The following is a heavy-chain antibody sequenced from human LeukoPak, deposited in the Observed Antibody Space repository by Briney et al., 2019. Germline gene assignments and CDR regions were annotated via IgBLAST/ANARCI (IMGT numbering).Heavy chain of an antibody. Sequence: SETLSLTCSVSGASVERKYWSWIRQPPGKGLEWIGYIHSSGSTNYNPSLKSRVTMSVDTSKNQFSLKLSSVTAADTAVYYCARELPGIAAAGPDYWGQGTLVTVSS. D-gene: IGHD6-13*01. CDR3: ARELPGIAAAGPDY. J-gene: IGHJ4*02. V-gene: IGHV4-59*02. CDR2: IHSSGST. CDR1: GASVERKY.